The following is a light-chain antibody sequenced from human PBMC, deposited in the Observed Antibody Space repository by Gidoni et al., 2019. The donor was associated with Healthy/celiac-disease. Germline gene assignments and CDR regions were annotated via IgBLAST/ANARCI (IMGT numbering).Light chain of an antibody. CDR2: GAS. CDR3: QQYNNWHLIT. J-gene: IGKJ5*01. CDR1: QSVSSN. V-gene: IGKV3-15*01. Sequence: EIVMTQSPATLYVSPGERATLSCRASQSVSSNLAWYQQKPGQAPRLLIYGASTRATGIPARFSGSGSGTEFTLTISSLQSEDFAVYYCQQYNNWHLITFGQGTRLEIK.